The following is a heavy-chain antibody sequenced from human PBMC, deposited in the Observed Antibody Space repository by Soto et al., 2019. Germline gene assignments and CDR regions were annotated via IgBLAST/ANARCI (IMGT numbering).Heavy chain of an antibody. D-gene: IGHD3-22*01. CDR2: IHPDGDS. CDR3: AKISDSTGFYDL. CDR1: GFTFSAYD. J-gene: IGHJ4*02. Sequence: GXSLRLSCAASGFTFSAYDMHWIRQGPGKGLEWVAHIHPDGDSYYLASVKGRFAIARENAKSSLYLQMNALRAEDTARYYCAKISDSTGFYDLWGQGTPVTVSS. V-gene: IGHV3-13*01.